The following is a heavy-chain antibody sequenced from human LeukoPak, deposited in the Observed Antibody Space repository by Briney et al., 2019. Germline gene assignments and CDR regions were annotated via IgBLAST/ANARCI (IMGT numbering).Heavy chain of an antibody. V-gene: IGHV1-46*01. Sequence: ASVKVSCKASGYTFTSYYMHWVRQAPGQGLEWMGIINPSGGSTSYAQKFQGRVTMTRDTPTSTVYMELSSLRSEDTAVYYCARGNHNYYDSSGYYYVESDYWGQGTLVTVSS. J-gene: IGHJ4*02. CDR3: ARGNHNYYDSSGYYYVESDY. CDR1: GYTFTSYY. CDR2: INPSGGST. D-gene: IGHD3-22*01.